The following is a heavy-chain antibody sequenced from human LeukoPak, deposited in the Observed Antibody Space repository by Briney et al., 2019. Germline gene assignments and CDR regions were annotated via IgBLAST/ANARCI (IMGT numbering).Heavy chain of an antibody. Sequence: AISSNGGSTYYADSVKGRFTISRDNSKNTLYLQMSSLRAEDTAVYYCVKVADYDSSGYPDYWGQGTLVTVSS. CDR2: ISSNGGST. CDR3: VKVADYDSSGYPDY. J-gene: IGHJ4*02. V-gene: IGHV3-64D*06. D-gene: IGHD3-22*01.